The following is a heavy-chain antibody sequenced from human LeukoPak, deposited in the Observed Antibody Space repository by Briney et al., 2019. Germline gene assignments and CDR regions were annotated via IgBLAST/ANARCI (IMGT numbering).Heavy chain of an antibody. Sequence: GSLRLSCAASGFTFSSYAMHWVRQAPGKGLEWVAVISYDGSNKYYADSVKGRFTISRDNAKNSLYLQMNSLRAEDTAVYYCASGWYVGYFDYWGQGTLVTVSS. J-gene: IGHJ4*02. V-gene: IGHV3-30-3*01. CDR1: GFTFSSYA. D-gene: IGHD6-19*01. CDR3: ASGWYVGYFDY. CDR2: ISYDGSNK.